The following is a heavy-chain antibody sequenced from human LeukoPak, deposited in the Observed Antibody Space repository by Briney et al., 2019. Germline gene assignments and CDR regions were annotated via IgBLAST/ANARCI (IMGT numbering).Heavy chain of an antibody. CDR1: GYTFTSYY. Sequence: ASVKVSCKASGYTFTSYYMHWVRQAPGQGLEWMGWINPNSGGTNYAQKFQGRVTMTRDTSISTAYMELSRLRSDDTAVYYCASFRGVIKNYYYYYGMDVWGQGTTVTVSS. J-gene: IGHJ6*02. CDR2: INPNSGGT. CDR3: ASFRGVIKNYYYYYGMDV. V-gene: IGHV1-2*02. D-gene: IGHD3-10*01.